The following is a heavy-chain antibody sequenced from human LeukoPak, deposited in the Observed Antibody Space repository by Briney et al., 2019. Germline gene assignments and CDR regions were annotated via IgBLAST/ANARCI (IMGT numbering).Heavy chain of an antibody. CDR2: INHSGST. V-gene: IGHV4-34*01. J-gene: IGHJ4*02. D-gene: IGHD6-13*01. CDR1: GGSFSGYY. Sequence: SETLSLTCAVYGGSFSGYYWSWIRQPPGKGLEWIGEINHSGSTNYNPSLKSRVTISVDTSKNQFSLKLSSVTAADTAVYYCARRAAAGTSLDYWGQGTLVTVSS. CDR3: ARRAAAGTSLDY.